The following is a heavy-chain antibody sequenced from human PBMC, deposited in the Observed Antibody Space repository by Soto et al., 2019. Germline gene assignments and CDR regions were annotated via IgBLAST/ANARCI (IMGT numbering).Heavy chain of an antibody. J-gene: IGHJ5*02. D-gene: IGHD2-2*01. CDR1: GFTVSNNY. V-gene: IGHV3-53*01. Sequence: GGSLRLSCAVSGFTVSNNYMSWVRQAPGKGLEGVSVIYSGGYTAYGDSVKGRFTISRDNSKNMLYLQMNSLRAEDTAVYYCAKDTSCSGTSCSYGINWFDPWGQGTLVTVS. CDR2: IYSGGYT. CDR3: AKDTSCSGTSCSYGINWFDP.